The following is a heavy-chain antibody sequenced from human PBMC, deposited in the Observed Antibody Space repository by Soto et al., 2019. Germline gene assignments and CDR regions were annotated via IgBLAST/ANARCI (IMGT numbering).Heavy chain of an antibody. CDR2: INVYNGNT. CDR3: ARDLGYALPDY. CDR1: GYTFTTYG. V-gene: IGHV1-18*01. Sequence: GASVKVSCKASGYTFTTYGISWVRQAPGQGLEWMGWINVYNGNTKYAQKFQGRVTITRDTSASTAYMELSSLRSEDTAVYYCARDLGYALPDYWGQGTLVTVSS. D-gene: IGHD2-15*01. J-gene: IGHJ4*02.